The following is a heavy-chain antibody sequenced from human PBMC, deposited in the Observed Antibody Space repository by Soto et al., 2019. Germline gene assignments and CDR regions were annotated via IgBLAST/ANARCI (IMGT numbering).Heavy chain of an antibody. Sequence: SVKVSCKASGDVFRSYGINWVRQAPGQGLEWMGGIIPISGTTNYAQKFQGRVAITADESTDTAYMELSRLRSEDTAVYFCARVRCFNGLCHTADHGMYVWGQGTTVTVSS. V-gene: IGHV1-69*13. CDR1: GDVFRSYG. CDR3: ARVRCFNGLCHTADHGMYV. J-gene: IGHJ6*02. D-gene: IGHD2-8*01. CDR2: IIPISGTT.